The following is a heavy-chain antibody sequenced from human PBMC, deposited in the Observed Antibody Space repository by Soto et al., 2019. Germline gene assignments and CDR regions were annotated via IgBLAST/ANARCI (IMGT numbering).Heavy chain of an antibody. Sequence: EVQLVESGGGLVQPGGSLRLSCVASGFTLSSYHMDWVRQAPGKGLAWISYIHISSSNIYYADSVKGRFTISRDNAKNSLYLQMDILRAEDTAVYYCARDGTTGTTNYHYAMDVWGQGTTVTVSS. CDR1: GFTLSSYH. V-gene: IGHV3-48*03. CDR2: IHISSSNI. CDR3: ARDGTTGTTNYHYAMDV. J-gene: IGHJ6*02. D-gene: IGHD4-17*01.